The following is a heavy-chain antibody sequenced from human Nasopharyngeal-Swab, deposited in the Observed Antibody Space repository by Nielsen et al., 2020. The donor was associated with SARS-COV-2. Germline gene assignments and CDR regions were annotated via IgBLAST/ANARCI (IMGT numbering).Heavy chain of an antibody. D-gene: IGHD6-19*01. Sequence: ASVTVSCKAFGYTFTSYGISWVRQAPCQGLEWMGWISAYNANTKNAQKLQGRVTMTTDTSTNTAYMELRSLRSDDTAVYYCARDDRITSGSLFDYWGQGTLVTVSS. CDR3: ARDDRITSGSLFDY. V-gene: IGHV1-18*01. CDR2: ISAYNANT. J-gene: IGHJ4*02. CDR1: GYTFTSYG.